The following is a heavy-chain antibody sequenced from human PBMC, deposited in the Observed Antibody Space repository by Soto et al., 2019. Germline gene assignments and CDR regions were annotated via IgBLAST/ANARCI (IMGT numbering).Heavy chain of an antibody. J-gene: IGHJ4*02. Sequence: QVQLVESGGGVVQPGRSLRLSCAASGFTFSSYAMHWVRQAPGKGLEWVAVISYDGSNKYYADSVKGRFTISRDNSKNTLYLQMNSLRAEDTAVYYCARDRRELLDDYWCQGTLVTVSS. CDR1: GFTFSSYA. CDR3: ARDRRELLDDY. V-gene: IGHV3-30-3*01. CDR2: ISYDGSNK. D-gene: IGHD1-26*01.